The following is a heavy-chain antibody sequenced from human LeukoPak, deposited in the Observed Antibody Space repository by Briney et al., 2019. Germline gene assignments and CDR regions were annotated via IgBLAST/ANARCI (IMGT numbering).Heavy chain of an antibody. CDR3: AREAVAGYFDY. Sequence: GGSLRLSCAASGFTFNSYSMNWVRQAPGKGLEWVSYISSSSSTIYYADSVKGRFTISRDNSKNTLYLQMNSLRAEDTAVYYCAREAVAGYFDYWGQGTLVTVSS. D-gene: IGHD6-19*01. J-gene: IGHJ4*02. CDR1: GFTFNSYS. CDR2: ISSSSSTI. V-gene: IGHV3-48*01.